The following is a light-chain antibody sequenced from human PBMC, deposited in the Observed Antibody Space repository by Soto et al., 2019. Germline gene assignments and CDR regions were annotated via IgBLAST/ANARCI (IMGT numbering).Light chain of an antibody. CDR3: QQYNNWPIT. CDR2: GAS. J-gene: IGKJ5*01. CDR1: QSVGSL. V-gene: IGKV3-15*01. Sequence: EIVMTQSPPTLSVSPGERATLSCRASQSVGSLLAWYQQKPGQAPRLLIYGASTRATGIPARFSGSGSGTDFTLTITSLQSEDFAVYYCQQYNNWPITFGQGTRLEIK.